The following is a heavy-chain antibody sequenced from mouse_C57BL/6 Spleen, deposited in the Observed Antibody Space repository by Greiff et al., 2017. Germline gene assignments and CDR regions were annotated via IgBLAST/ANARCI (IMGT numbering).Heavy chain of an antibody. Sequence: EVQLQESGPGLVKPSQSLSLTCSVTGYSITSGYYWNWIRQFPGNKLEWMGYISYDGSNNYNPSLKNRISITRDTSKNQFFLKLNSVTTEDTATYYCARDKDYGRTWFAYWGQGTLVTVSA. D-gene: IGHD1-1*01. J-gene: IGHJ3*01. CDR3: ARDKDYGRTWFAY. V-gene: IGHV3-6*01. CDR1: GYSITSGYY. CDR2: ISYDGSN.